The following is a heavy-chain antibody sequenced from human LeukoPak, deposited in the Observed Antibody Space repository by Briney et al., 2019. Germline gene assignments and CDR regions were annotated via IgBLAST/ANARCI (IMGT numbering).Heavy chain of an antibody. CDR1: GYTFTGYY. CDR2: INPSGGST. CDR3: ARYRADYGSGSWELDGMDV. Sequence: GASVKVSCKASGYTFTGYYMHWVRQAPGQGLEWMGIINPSGGSTSYAQKFQGRVTMTRDTSTSTVYMELSSLRSEDTAVYYCARYRADYGSGSWELDGMDVWGQGTTVTVSS. D-gene: IGHD3-10*01. J-gene: IGHJ6*02. V-gene: IGHV1-46*01.